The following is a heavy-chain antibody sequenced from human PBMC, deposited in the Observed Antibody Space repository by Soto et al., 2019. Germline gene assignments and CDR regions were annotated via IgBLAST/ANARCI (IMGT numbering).Heavy chain of an antibody. CDR3: ARPSRIAAAGTQFDY. CDR2: INHSGST. V-gene: IGHV4-34*01. J-gene: IGHJ4*02. D-gene: IGHD6-13*01. CDR1: GGSFSGYY. Sequence: SETLSLTCAVYGGSFSGYYWSWIRQPPGKGLEWMGEINHSGSTNYNPSFKSRVTISVDTSKNQFSLKLSSVTAADTAVYYCARPSRIAAAGTQFDYWGQGTLVTVSS.